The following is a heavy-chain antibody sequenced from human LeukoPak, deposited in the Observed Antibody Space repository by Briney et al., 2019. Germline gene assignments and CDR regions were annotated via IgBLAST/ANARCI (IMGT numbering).Heavy chain of an antibody. V-gene: IGHV4-39*07. CDR2: IYYSGST. J-gene: IGHJ3*01. CDR1: GGSLISTTYY. D-gene: IGHD3-16*02. Sequence: SETLSLACAVSGGSLISTTYYWGWIRQPPGKGLEWIGSIYYSGSTYYNPSLKSRVTVSVDMSKNQFSLQLSSVTAADTAVYYCARAPRTGAWDMITFGGVIVHGDAFDFWGQGTMVTVSS. CDR3: ARAPRTGAWDMITFGGVIVHGDAFDF.